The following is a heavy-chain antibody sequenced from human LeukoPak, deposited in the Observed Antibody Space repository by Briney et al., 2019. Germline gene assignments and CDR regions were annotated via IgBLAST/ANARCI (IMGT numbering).Heavy chain of an antibody. D-gene: IGHD3-16*01. CDR1: GFTFSNYG. CDR3: VKGKDLYGALDI. J-gene: IGHJ3*02. CDR2: IRFDGSNK. V-gene: IGHV3-30*02. Sequence: PGGSLRLSCAASGFTFSNYGMHWVRQAPGKGLEWVAFIRFDGSNKFYADFVKGRFTISRDNSKNTLFLQMDSLRVEDTAVYYCVKGKDLYGALDIWGQGTMVTVSS.